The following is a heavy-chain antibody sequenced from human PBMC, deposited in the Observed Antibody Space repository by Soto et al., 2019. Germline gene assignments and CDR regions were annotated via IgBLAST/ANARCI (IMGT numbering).Heavy chain of an antibody. D-gene: IGHD3-3*01. Sequence: PGGSLRLSCAASGFTFSSYGMHWVRQAPGKGLEWVAVIWYDGSNKYYADSVKGRFTISRDNSKNTLYLQMNSLRAEDTAVYYCARTYYDFWSGYYSPTGPGWFDPWGQGTLVTVSS. CDR3: ARTYYDFWSGYYSPTGPGWFDP. CDR2: IWYDGSNK. V-gene: IGHV3-33*01. CDR1: GFTFSSYG. J-gene: IGHJ5*02.